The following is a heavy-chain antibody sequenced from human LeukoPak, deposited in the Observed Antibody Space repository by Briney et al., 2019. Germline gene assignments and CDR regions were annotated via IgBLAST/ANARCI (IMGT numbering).Heavy chain of an antibody. D-gene: IGHD3-10*01. J-gene: IGHJ3*01. CDR2: IYIGGNT. Sequence: GGSLGLSCGASGLSVSNSYLSWARQAPAKRPEWVAIIYIGGNTYYADSVWGRFTISRDDFQNTVYLQMNSLRTEDTAMYYCASTGLWFGEVFASDVWGQGTMVTVSS. V-gene: IGHV3-53*01. CDR3: ASTGLWFGEVFASDV. CDR1: GLSVSNSY.